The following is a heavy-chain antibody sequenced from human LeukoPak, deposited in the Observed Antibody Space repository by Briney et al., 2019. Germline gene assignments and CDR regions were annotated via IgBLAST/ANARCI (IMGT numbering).Heavy chain of an antibody. Sequence: PGGSLRLSCAASGFTFSSYGMHWVRQAPGKGLEWVAVIWYDGSKKYYADSVNGRFTISRDNSRNTLFLQMNSLRVDDTAVYYCANDNAYSSSWYYYYYMDVWGKGTTVTVSS. J-gene: IGHJ6*03. CDR1: GFTFSSYG. CDR2: IWYDGSKK. D-gene: IGHD6-13*01. V-gene: IGHV3-33*06. CDR3: ANDNAYSSSWYYYYYMDV.